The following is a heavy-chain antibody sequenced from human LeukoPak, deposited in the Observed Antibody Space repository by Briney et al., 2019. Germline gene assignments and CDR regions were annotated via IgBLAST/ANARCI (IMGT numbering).Heavy chain of an antibody. J-gene: IGHJ4*02. CDR2: ISGSGGST. Sequence: QPGGSLRLSCAASGFTFSSYAVSWVRQAPGKGLEWVSAISGSGGSTYYADSVKGRFTISRDNSKNTLYLQMNSLRAEDTAVYYCAKDGAALMWNYYFDYWGQGTLVTVSS. V-gene: IGHV3-23*01. D-gene: IGHD1-7*01. CDR1: GFTFSSYA. CDR3: AKDGAALMWNYYFDY.